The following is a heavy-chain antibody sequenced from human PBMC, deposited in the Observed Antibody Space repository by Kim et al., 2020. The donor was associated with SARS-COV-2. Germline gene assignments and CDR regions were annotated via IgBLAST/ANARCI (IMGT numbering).Heavy chain of an antibody. J-gene: IGHJ5*02. D-gene: IGHD2-2*01. CDR1: GYTFTSYY. V-gene: IGHV1-46*01. Sequence: ASVKVSCKASGYTFTSYYMHWVRQAPGQGLEWMGIINPSGGSTSYAQKFQGRVTMTRDTSTSTVYMELSSLRSEDTAVYYCARDLLVVVPAGQMAWFDPWGQGTLVTVSS. CDR2: INPSGGST. CDR3: ARDLLVVVPAGQMAWFDP.